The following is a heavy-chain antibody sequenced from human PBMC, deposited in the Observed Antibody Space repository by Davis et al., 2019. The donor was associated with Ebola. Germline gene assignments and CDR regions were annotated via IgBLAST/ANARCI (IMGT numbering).Heavy chain of an antibody. CDR3: ARDTSCTTTSCYVHYSGLDV. D-gene: IGHD2-2*01. CDR2: IKQDGSEK. J-gene: IGHJ6*04. CDR1: TFTFTTYS. Sequence: GGSLRLSCVVSTFTFTTYSMNWVRQAPGKGLEWVANIKQDGSEKYYIDSVKGRFSISRDNAKNSLYLQMNSLRGEDTAVYYCARDTSCTTTSCYVHYSGLDVWGKGTTVTVSS. V-gene: IGHV3-7*01.